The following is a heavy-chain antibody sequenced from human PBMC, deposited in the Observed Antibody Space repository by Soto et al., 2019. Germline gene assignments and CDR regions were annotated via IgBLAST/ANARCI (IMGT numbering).Heavy chain of an antibody. J-gene: IGHJ3*01. Sequence: QVVQSGAEVRKPGASVKVSCKASGYSFTTYYIHWCRQAPGQGLEWMAIINPNGGTTNYAQKFQGRVTVTRDMSASTVYMELSSLRSDDTAIYYCAAYCSGGGCPPGPWNWGRGTMVTVSS. CDR3: AAYCSGGGCPPGPWN. D-gene: IGHD2-15*01. V-gene: IGHV1-46*03. CDR2: INPNGGTT. CDR1: GYSFTTYY.